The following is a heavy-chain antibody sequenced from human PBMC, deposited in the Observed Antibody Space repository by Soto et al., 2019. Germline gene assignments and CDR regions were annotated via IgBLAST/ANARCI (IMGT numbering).Heavy chain of an antibody. J-gene: IGHJ6*02. Sequence: VKVSCKASGGTFSSYAISWVRQAPGQGLEWMGGIIPIFGTANYAQKFQGRVTITADESTSTAYMELSSLRSEDTAVYYCARADTYYDFWSGYYTRNYYYGMDVWGQGTTVTVSS. CDR2: IIPIFGTA. CDR3: ARADTYYDFWSGYYTRNYYYGMDV. V-gene: IGHV1-69*13. CDR1: GGTFSSYA. D-gene: IGHD3-3*01.